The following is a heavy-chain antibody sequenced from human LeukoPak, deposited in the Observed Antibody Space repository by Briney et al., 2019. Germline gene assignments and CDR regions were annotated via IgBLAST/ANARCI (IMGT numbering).Heavy chain of an antibody. CDR1: GFTFSSYG. CDR3: AKFTYYYDSSGSMNDAFDI. V-gene: IGHV3-30*18. D-gene: IGHD3-22*01. CDR2: ISYDGSNK. Sequence: GGSLRLSCAASGFTFSSYGMHWVRQAPGKGLEWVAVISYDGSNKYYADSVKGRFTISRDNSKNTLYLQMNSLRAEDTAVYYCAKFTYYYDSSGSMNDAFDIWGQGTMVTVSS. J-gene: IGHJ3*02.